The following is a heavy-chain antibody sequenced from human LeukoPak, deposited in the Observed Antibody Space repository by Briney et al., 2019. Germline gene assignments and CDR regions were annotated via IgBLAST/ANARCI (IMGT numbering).Heavy chain of an antibody. CDR3: AREHSSSWDQFDY. J-gene: IGHJ4*02. D-gene: IGHD6-13*01. V-gene: IGHV1-18*01. CDR1: GYSFVGYG. Sequence: ASVKVCCKASGYSFVGYGIAWVRQAPGQGLEWMGWFNHENGNTNYAQKVQGRVTMTTDTSTSTSYMELRSLRSDDRAVNYCAREHSSSWDQFDYWGQGTLVTVSS. CDR2: FNHENGNT.